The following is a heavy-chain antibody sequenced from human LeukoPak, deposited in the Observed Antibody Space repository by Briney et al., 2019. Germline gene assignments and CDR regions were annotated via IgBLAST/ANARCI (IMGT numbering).Heavy chain of an antibody. CDR3: AKFCSGGSCSAGGY. CDR2: ISGSGGST. CDR1: GFTFSSYA. D-gene: IGHD2-15*01. J-gene: IGHJ4*02. Sequence: PGGSLRLSCAASGFTFSSYAMSWVRQAPGKGLEWVSAISGSGGSTYYADSVKGRFTISRDNSKNTLYLQMNSLRAEDTAVYYCAKFCSGGSCSAGGYWGQGTLVTVSS. V-gene: IGHV3-23*01.